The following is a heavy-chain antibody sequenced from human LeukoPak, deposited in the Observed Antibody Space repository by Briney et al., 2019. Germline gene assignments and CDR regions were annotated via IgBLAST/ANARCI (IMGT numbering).Heavy chain of an antibody. CDR2: NTGRT. Sequence: NPSETLSLTCTVSGVSIINSGYYLAWMRQAPGKGLEWIGSNTGRTYYNPSLNSRLTLSVDKSKNHFSLKLSSLTAADTAVYYCARAFGVVSVFDSWGQGTVVTVSS. J-gene: IGHJ4*02. CDR3: ARAFGVVSVFDS. V-gene: IGHV4-39*02. D-gene: IGHD3-3*01. CDR1: GVSIINSGYY.